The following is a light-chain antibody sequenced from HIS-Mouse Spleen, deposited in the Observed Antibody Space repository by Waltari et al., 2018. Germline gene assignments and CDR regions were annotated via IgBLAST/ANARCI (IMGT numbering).Light chain of an antibody. Sequence: QSALTQPRSVSGSPGQSVTISCTGTSRGVGGYNYVPWYQQHPGKAPKLMIYDVSKRPSGVPDRFSGSKSGNTASLTISGLQAEDEADYYCCSYAGSYTWVFGGGTKLTVL. V-gene: IGLV2-11*01. J-gene: IGLJ3*02. CDR2: DVS. CDR3: CSYAGSYTWV. CDR1: SRGVGGYNY.